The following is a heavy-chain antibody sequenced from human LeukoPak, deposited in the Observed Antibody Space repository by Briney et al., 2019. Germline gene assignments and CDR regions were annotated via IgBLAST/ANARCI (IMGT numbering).Heavy chain of an antibody. D-gene: IGHD1-26*01. V-gene: IGHV4-39*07. J-gene: IGHJ3*02. CDR2: IYYSGST. CDR3: ARDGRYYYAFDI. Sequence: PSETLSLTCTVSGGSISSSSYYWGWIRQPPGKGLEWIGSIYYSGSTYYNPSLKSRVTISVDTSRNHVSLTLNSVTAADTAVYYCARDGRYYYAFDIWGQGTMVTVSS. CDR1: GGSISSSSYY.